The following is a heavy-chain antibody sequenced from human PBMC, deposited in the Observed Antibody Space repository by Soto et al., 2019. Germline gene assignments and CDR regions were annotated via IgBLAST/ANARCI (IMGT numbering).Heavy chain of an antibody. Sequence: GASVKVSCKASGYTFTSYGISWVRQAPGQGLEWMGWISAYNGNTKYSQKFQGRVTITRDTSASTAYMELSSLRSEDTAVYYCARDGEYSSSWYYWGQGTLVTVSS. CDR2: ISAYNGNT. CDR1: GYTFTSYG. V-gene: IGHV1-18*01. J-gene: IGHJ4*02. D-gene: IGHD6-13*01. CDR3: ARDGEYSSSWYY.